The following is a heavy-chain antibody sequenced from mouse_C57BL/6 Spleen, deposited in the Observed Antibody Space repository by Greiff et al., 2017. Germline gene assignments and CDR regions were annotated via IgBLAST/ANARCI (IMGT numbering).Heavy chain of an antibody. CDR2: IDPSDSET. D-gene: IGHD2-1*01. V-gene: IGHV1-52*01. J-gene: IGHJ2*01. CDR3: ARSYGNYFDY. Sequence: QVQLKQPGAELVRPGSSVKLSCKASGYTFTSYWMHWVKQRPIQGLEWIGNIDPSDSETHYNQKFKDKATLTVDKSSSTAYMQLSSLTSEDSAVYYCARSYGNYFDYWGQGTTLTVSS. CDR1: GYTFTSYW.